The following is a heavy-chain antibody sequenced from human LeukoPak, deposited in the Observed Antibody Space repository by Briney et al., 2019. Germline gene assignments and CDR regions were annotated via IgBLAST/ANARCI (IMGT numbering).Heavy chain of an antibody. J-gene: IGHJ4*02. CDR1: GGSFSGYY. CDR3: ARGLGRRNSDY. CDR2: INHSGST. V-gene: IGHV4-34*01. D-gene: IGHD3/OR15-3a*01. Sequence: SETLSLTCAVYGGSFSGYYWSWIRQPPGKGLEWIGEINHSGSTNYNPSLKSRVTISVDTSKNQFSLKLSSVTAADTAVYYCARGLGRRNSDYWGQGTLVTVSS.